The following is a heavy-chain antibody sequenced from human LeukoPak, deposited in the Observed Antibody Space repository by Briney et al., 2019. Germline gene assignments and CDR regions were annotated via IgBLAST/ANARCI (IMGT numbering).Heavy chain of an antibody. D-gene: IGHD5-18*01. CDR1: GGSISNNNW. V-gene: IGHV4-4*02. CDR2: IHHSGSA. Sequence: PSETLSLTCAVAGGSISNNNWWSWVRQPPGKGLEWIGEIHHSGSANYNPSLKRRMTISVDKSKNQFSLRLNSVTAADTAVYYCATRAYIYGGHNWYFDLWGRGTLVSVSS. J-gene: IGHJ2*01. CDR3: ATRAYIYGGHNWYFDL.